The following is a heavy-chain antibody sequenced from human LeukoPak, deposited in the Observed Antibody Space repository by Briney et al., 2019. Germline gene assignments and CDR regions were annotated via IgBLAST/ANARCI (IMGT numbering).Heavy chain of an antibody. CDR3: ASSRSSSGWSLIDY. CDR2: IYYSGST. Sequence: AETLSLTCTVSGGSINSYYWSWIRQPPGKGLEWVGYIYYSGSTNYKPSLKRRVTISVDTSKNQFSLKVSSVTAADTAVYYCASSRSSSGWSLIDYWGQGALVTVSS. J-gene: IGHJ4*02. V-gene: IGHV4-59*01. D-gene: IGHD6-19*01. CDR1: GGSINSYY.